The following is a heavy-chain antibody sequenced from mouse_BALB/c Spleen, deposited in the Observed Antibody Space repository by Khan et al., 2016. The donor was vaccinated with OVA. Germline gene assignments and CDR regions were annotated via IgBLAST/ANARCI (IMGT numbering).Heavy chain of an antibody. D-gene: IGHD2-2*01. CDR1: DYSFTSYW. V-gene: IGHV1-5*01. CDR3: TRWGYWFAY. CDR2: IYPGNSDT. Sequence: VQLQQSGTVLARPGASVKMSCKASDYSFTSYWMHWVKQRPGQGLEWIGAIYPGNSDTNYNQKFKGKAKLTAVTSASTANMELSSLTNEDSAVYYCTRWGYWFAYWGQGTLVSVSA. J-gene: IGHJ3*01.